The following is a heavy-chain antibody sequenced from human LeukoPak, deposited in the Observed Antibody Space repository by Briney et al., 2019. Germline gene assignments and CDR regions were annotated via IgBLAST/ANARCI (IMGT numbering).Heavy chain of an antibody. V-gene: IGHV3-66*01. J-gene: IGHJ3*02. CDR2: ISNDGDT. CDR1: GFTVSSNY. Sequence: GGSLRLSCAASGFTVSSNYMSWVRQGPGKGLECVSVISNDGDTYYADSVKGRFTISRDNAKNSLYLQMNSLRAEDTAVYYCARDEYNWNVDAFDIWGQGTVVTVSS. D-gene: IGHD1-20*01. CDR3: ARDEYNWNVDAFDI.